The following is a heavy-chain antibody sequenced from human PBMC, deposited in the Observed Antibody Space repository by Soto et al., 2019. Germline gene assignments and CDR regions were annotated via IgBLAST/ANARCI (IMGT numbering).Heavy chain of an antibody. Sequence: GASVKVSCKASGYTFTSYAMHWVRQAPGQRLEWMGWINAGNGNTKYSQKFQGRVTITRDTSASTAYMELSSLRSEDTAVYYCVRATYFSDSSGYTRCFDYWGQGTLVTVSS. CDR2: INAGNGNT. CDR1: GYTFTSYA. D-gene: IGHD3-22*01. J-gene: IGHJ4*02. V-gene: IGHV1-3*01. CDR3: VRATYFSDSSGYTRCFDY.